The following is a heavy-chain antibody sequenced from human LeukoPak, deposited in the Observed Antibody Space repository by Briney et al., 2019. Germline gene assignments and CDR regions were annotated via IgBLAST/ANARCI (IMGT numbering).Heavy chain of an antibody. CDR3: AKDGTKQWLAYSDAFDI. CDR1: GFTFSSYA. CDR2: TSGSGGST. J-gene: IGHJ3*02. D-gene: IGHD6-19*01. V-gene: IGHV3-23*01. Sequence: GGSLRLSCAASGFTFSSYAMSWVRQAPGKGLEWVSATSGSGGSTYYADSVKGRFTISRDNSKNTLYLQMNSLRAEDTAVYYCAKDGTKQWLAYSDAFDIWGQGTMVTVSS.